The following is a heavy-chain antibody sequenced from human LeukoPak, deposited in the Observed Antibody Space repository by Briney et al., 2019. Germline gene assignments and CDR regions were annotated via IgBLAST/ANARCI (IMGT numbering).Heavy chain of an antibody. J-gene: IGHJ4*02. D-gene: IGHD3-22*01. CDR3: ARTYDSTGYDVSDY. V-gene: IGHV4-59*01. CDR2: INNSGSI. CDR1: GGSLSFYY. Sequence: SETLSLTCTVSGGSLSFYYWSWIRQPPGKGLEWIGYINNSGSIKYNSSLKSRVTISVDTSKKQFSLKLSSVTAADTAVYYCARTYDSTGYDVSDYWGQGTLVTVSS.